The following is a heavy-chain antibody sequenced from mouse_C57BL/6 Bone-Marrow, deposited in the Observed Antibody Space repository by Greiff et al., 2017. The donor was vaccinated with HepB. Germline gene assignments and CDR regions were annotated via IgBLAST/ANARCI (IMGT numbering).Heavy chain of an antibody. CDR2: IDPENGDT. V-gene: IGHV14-4*01. CDR1: GFNIKDDY. CDR3: TTCLKGYFDY. Sequence: VQLQQSGAELVRPGASVKLSCTASGFNIKDDYMHWVKQRPEQGLEWIGWIDPENGDTEYASKFQGKATITADTSSNTAYLQLSSLTSEDTAVYYCTTCLKGYFDYWGQGTTLTVSS. J-gene: IGHJ2*01. D-gene: IGHD1-3*01.